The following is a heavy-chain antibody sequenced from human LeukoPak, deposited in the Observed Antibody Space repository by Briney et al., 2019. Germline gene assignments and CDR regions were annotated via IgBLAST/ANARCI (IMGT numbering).Heavy chain of an antibody. CDR1: GYTFTGYY. CDR3: ARVAAEVVGVPGAIGFGWLRRDYYYMDV. J-gene: IGHJ6*03. CDR2: INPNSGGT. V-gene: IGHV1-2*02. D-gene: IGHD2-2*02. Sequence: GASVKVSCKASGYTFTGYYMHWVRQAPGQGLEWMGWINPNSGGTNYAQKFQGRVTMTRDTSISTAYMELSSLRSEDTAVYYCARVAAEVVGVPGAIGFGWLRRDYYYMDVWGKGTTVIVSS.